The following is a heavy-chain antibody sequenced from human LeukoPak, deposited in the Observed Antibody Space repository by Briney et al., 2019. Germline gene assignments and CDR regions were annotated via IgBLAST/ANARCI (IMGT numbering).Heavy chain of an antibody. CDR1: GYSFTGHY. V-gene: IGHV1-2*04. D-gene: IGHD6-6*01. Sequence: ASVKVSSKASGYSFTGHYIHWVGQAPGQGLAWVGWINPNSGDTTYAQNFQGWVTMTRDTSITTAYMELSRLRSDDTAVYYCARDRWSSSSSEGTFDIWGQGTMVIVSS. J-gene: IGHJ3*02. CDR3: ARDRWSSSSSEGTFDI. CDR2: INPNSGDT.